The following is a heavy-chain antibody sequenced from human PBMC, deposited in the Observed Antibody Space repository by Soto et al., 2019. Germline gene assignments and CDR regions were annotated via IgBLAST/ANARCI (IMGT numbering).Heavy chain of an antibody. J-gene: IGHJ3*02. D-gene: IGHD1-26*01. CDR3: ARVAGELLPKDI. V-gene: IGHV3-74*01. CDR2: INSDGSST. CDR1: GFTFSSYW. Sequence: EVPLVESGGGLVQPGGSLRLSCAASGFTFSSYWMHWVRQAPGKGLVWVSRINSDGSSTSYADSVKGRFTISRDNAKNTLYLQMNSLRAEDTAVYYCARVAGELLPKDIWGQGTMVTVSS.